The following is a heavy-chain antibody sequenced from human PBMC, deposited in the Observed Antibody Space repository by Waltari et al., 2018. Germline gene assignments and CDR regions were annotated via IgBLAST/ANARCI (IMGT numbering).Heavy chain of an antibody. V-gene: IGHV3-30*02. CDR2: ISFDDKKI. CDR1: GFIFSSHG. J-gene: IGHJ3*01. CDR3: AKDGDYSLTEYDAFDV. Sequence: VQLLESGGGVVQPGGSLRLSCAASGFIFSSHGMHWVRQIPGKGLEWVGFISFDDKKISDADSVRGRFSIARDNSDNMVFLQMNSLRPEDSGVYYCAKDGDYSLTEYDAFDVWGQGTVVTVSP. D-gene: IGHD4-17*01.